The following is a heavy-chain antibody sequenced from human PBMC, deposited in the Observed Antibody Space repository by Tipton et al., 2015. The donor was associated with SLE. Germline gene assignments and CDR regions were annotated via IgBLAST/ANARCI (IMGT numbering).Heavy chain of an antibody. CDR3: ARGIAAAGYDAVDI. J-gene: IGHJ3*02. CDR2: ISNNRNYI. D-gene: IGHD6-13*01. CDR1: GFIFTNYG. Sequence: SLRLSCAASGFIFTNYGMNWVRQAPEKGLEWVASISNNRNYIYYADSVKGRFTIYRDNAKNSVSLQMNSLTVEDTAMYYCARGIAAAGYDAVDIWGQGTMVTVSS. V-gene: IGHV3-21*01.